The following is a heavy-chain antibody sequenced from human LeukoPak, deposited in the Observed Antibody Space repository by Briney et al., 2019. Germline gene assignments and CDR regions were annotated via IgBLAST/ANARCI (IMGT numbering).Heavy chain of an antibody. CDR2: INWNGGST. CDR1: GFTFDDYG. J-gene: IGHJ3*02. CDR3: ARVLGGGAFDI. D-gene: IGHD3-16*01. V-gene: IGHV3-20*01. Sequence: GGSLRLSCAASGFTFDDYGMSWVRQAPGKGLEWVSGINWNGGSTGYADSVKGRFTISRDNAKNSLYLQMNRLRAEDTALYHCARVLGGGAFDIWGQGTMVTVSS.